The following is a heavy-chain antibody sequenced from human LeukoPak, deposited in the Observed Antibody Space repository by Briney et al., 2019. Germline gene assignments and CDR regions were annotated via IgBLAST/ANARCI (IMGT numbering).Heavy chain of an antibody. CDR1: GFTFDDYA. CDR3: AKLVAAIGGYYFDY. Sequence: GRSLRLSCAASGFTFDDYAMHWVRQAPGKGLEWVSSISVSGGSTFYADSVKGRFTISRDNSKNTLYLQMNSLTAEDTAVYYCAKLVAAIGGYYFDYWGQGTLVTVSS. V-gene: IGHV3-23*01. J-gene: IGHJ4*02. CDR2: ISVSGGST. D-gene: IGHD5-12*01.